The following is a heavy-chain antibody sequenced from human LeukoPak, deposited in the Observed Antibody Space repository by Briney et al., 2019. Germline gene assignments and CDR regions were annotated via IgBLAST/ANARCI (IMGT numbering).Heavy chain of an antibody. CDR1: GFTFRSYG. V-gene: IGHV3-30*02. CDR2: IRSDGNNK. CDR3: AKEGKDIVVVPAAKQFDY. D-gene: IGHD2-2*01. Sequence: GGSLRLSCAASGFTFRSYGMHWVRQAPGKGLEWEAFIRSDGNNKYYTDSVKGRFTISRDNSKNTLYLQMNSLRAEDTAVYYCAKEGKDIVVVPAAKQFDYWGQGTLVTVSS. J-gene: IGHJ4*02.